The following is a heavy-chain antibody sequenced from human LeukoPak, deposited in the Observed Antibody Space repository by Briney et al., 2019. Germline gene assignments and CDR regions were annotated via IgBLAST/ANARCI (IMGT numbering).Heavy chain of an antibody. V-gene: IGHV3-15*01. J-gene: IGHJ5*02. D-gene: IGHD5-18*01. Sequence: PGGSLRLSCAASGFTFSSYWMSWVRQAPGKGLEWVGRIKSKTDGGTTDYAAPVKGRFTISRDDSKNTLYLQMNSLKTEDTAVYYCTTRYSYGSNWFDPWGQGTLVTVSS. CDR2: IKSKTDGGTT. CDR1: GFTFSSYW. CDR3: TTRYSYGSNWFDP.